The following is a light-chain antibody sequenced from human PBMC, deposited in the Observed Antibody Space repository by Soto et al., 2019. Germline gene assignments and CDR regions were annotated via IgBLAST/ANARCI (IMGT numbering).Light chain of an antibody. V-gene: IGLV2-14*01. Sequence: QSALTQPASVSGSPGQSITISCTGTSSDVGGYNYVSWYQQYPGKAPKLMIYDVSNRPSGVSNRFSGSKSGNTASLTISGLQAEDEADYYCSSYTSSITRVFGTGTKPTVL. CDR3: SSYTSSITRV. CDR1: SSDVGGYNY. CDR2: DVS. J-gene: IGLJ1*01.